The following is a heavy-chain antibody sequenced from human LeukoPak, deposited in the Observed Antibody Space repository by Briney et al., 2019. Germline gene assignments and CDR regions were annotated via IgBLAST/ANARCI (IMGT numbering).Heavy chain of an antibody. D-gene: IGHD3-9*01. Sequence: GGSLRLSCAASGFTFSSYAMSWVRQAPGKGLEWVSGISGSGGSTYYADSVKGRFTISRDNSKNTLYMQMNSLRAEDTAVYYCAPRKEYYDILTGYYNRGGFDYWGQGTLVTVSS. CDR3: APRKEYYDILTGYYNRGGFDY. V-gene: IGHV3-23*01. CDR1: GFTFSSYA. CDR2: ISGSGGST. J-gene: IGHJ4*02.